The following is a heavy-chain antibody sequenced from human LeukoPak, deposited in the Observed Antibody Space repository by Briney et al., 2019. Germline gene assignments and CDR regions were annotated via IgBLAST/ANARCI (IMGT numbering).Heavy chain of an antibody. J-gene: IGHJ4*02. CDR3: ARDRRYSSGEFDY. V-gene: IGHV3-74*01. Sequence: GGSLRLSCAASGFTFRSYWMHWVRQAPGKGLVWVSRINSDGSSTSYADSVKGRFTISRDNAKNTLYLQMNSLRAEDTTVYYCARDRRYSSGEFDYWGQGTLVTVSS. CDR2: INSDGSST. D-gene: IGHD6-19*01. CDR1: GFTFRSYW.